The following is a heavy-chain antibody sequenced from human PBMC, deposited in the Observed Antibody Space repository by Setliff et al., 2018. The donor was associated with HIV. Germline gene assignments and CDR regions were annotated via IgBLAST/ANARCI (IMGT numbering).Heavy chain of an antibody. Sequence: SVKVSCKTSGVTFTTYSITWVRQAPGQGLEWMGGIIPIIRSAKYAQKFQGRVTITADKSTSTAYMELSNLRSEDTAVYYCAGEVASYSSRFDAFDVWGQGTTVTVS. CDR3: AGEVASYSSRFDAFDV. J-gene: IGHJ3*01. V-gene: IGHV1-69*06. CDR1: GVTFTTYS. D-gene: IGHD6-13*01. CDR2: IIPIIRSA.